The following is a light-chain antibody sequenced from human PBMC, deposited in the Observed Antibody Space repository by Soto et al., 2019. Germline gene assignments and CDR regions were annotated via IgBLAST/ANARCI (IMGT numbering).Light chain of an antibody. Sequence: EIVLTQSPGTLSLSPGERATLSCRASQSITNNYLAWYQQKPGQAPRLLIYLASNRAAGIPDRFSGSGSGADFTLTINRLEPEDFAVYHCQQYGRSPWTFGQGTKVDI. J-gene: IGKJ1*01. CDR2: LAS. CDR3: QQYGRSPWT. CDR1: QSITNNY. V-gene: IGKV3-20*01.